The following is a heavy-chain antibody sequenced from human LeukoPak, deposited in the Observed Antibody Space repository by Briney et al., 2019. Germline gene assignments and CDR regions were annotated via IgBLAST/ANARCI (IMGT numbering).Heavy chain of an antibody. J-gene: IGHJ4*02. CDR3: ARQYSGSYPYYFDY. CDR2: IYYSGST. D-gene: IGHD1-26*01. Sequence: PSETLSLTCTVSGGSISSSSYYWGWIRQPPGKGLEWIGSIYYSGSTYYNPSLKSRVTISVDTSKNQFSLKLSSVTAAHTAVYYCARQYSGSYPYYFDYWGQGTLVTVSS. CDR1: GGSISSSSYY. V-gene: IGHV4-39*01.